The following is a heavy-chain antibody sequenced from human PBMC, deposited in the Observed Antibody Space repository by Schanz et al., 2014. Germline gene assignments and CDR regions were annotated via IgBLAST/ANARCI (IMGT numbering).Heavy chain of an antibody. CDR1: GFTLSRYW. V-gene: IGHV3-74*01. CDR3: ARDSRYCTGVDCKGDAFDL. Sequence: EVQLVESGGGFVQPGGSLRLSCAASGFTLSRYWMHWVRQVPGKGLVWVSRISPDGSSTTYADSVKGRLTISRDNAKNSLYLQLNSLTAEDTAVYHCARDSRYCTGVDCKGDAFDLWGQGTLVTVSS. J-gene: IGHJ3*01. D-gene: IGHD2-8*02. CDR2: ISPDGSST.